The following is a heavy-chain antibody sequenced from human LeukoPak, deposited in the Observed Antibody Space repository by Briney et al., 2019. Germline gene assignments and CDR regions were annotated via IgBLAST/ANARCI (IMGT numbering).Heavy chain of an antibody. CDR1: GFTVSSNY. D-gene: IGHD1/OR15-1a*01. Sequence: GGFLRLSCAASGFTVSSNYMNWVRQAPGKGLNWVSYISSRGSTIYYADSVKGRFTISRDNAKNILYLQMNSLRPEDTAVYYCARGEQEAATMSIDYWGQGMLVTVSS. CDR2: ISSRGSTI. J-gene: IGHJ4*02. V-gene: IGHV3-48*01. CDR3: ARGEQEAATMSIDY.